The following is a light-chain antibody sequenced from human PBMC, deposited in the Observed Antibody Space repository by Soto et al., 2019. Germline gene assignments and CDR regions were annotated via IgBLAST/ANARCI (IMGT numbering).Light chain of an antibody. CDR3: QHYNDWPPK. Sequence: EIVMTQSPATLSVSPGERATLSCRASQSVSSNLAWYQQKPGQAPRLLIYGASTRATGIPARFSGSGSGTEFTLAISSLQSERFAVYSCQHYNDWPPKFAQETKVEV. J-gene: IGKJ1*01. V-gene: IGKV3-15*01. CDR2: GAS. CDR1: QSVSSN.